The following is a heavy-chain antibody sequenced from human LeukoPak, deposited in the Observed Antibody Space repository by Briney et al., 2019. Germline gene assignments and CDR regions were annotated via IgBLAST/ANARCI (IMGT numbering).Heavy chain of an antibody. V-gene: IGHV4-39*01. CDR2: IYYSGST. CDR1: GGSISSSSYY. Sequence: SETLSLTCTVSGGSISSSSYYWGWIRQPPGKVLEWIGSIYYSGSTYYNPSLKSRVTISVDTSKNQFSLKLSSVTAADTAVYYCARITTVTGYYFDYWGQGTLVTVSS. J-gene: IGHJ4*02. CDR3: ARITTVTGYYFDY. D-gene: IGHD4-17*01.